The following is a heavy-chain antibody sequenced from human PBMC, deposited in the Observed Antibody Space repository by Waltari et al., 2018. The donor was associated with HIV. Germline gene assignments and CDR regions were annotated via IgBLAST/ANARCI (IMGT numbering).Heavy chain of an antibody. CDR1: DGPIISHS. J-gene: IGHJ5*02. CDR2: IYSTGST. D-gene: IGHD6-19*01. V-gene: IGHV4-59*11. Sequence: QVQLQVSGPGLVKPSETLSLTCTLPDGPIISHSWSWLRQPPGKGLAWIGYIYSTGSTNYSPSLESRVTISVDTSRTQFSLKLSSVTAADTAVYYCARGGALAVTLDPWGQGTLVTVSS. CDR3: ARGGALAVTLDP.